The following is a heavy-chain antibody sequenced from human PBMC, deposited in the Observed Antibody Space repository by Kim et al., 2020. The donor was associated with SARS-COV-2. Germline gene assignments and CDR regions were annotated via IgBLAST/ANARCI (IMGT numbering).Heavy chain of an antibody. V-gene: IGHV3-48*02. Sequence: GGSLRLSCAASGFTFSSYSMNWVRQAPGKGLEWVSYISSSSSTIYYADSVKGRFTISRDNAKNSLYLQMNSLRDEDTAVYYCACSQDIVVVPAALDYWGQGTLVTVSS. D-gene: IGHD2-2*01. CDR1: GFTFSSYS. J-gene: IGHJ4*02. CDR2: ISSSSSTI. CDR3: ACSQDIVVVPAALDY.